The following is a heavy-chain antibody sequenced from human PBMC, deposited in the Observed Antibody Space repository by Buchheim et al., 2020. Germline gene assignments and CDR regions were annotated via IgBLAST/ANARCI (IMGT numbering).Heavy chain of an antibody. CDR3: ARDIVVVPAAIKEYYFDY. J-gene: IGHJ4*02. CDR1: GGGFSSYS. CDR2: INPSGGST. Sequence: QVQLEQSGAEVKEPGSSVKVSCKTSGGGFSSYSINWVRQAPGQGLEWMGIINPSGGSTSYAQKFQGRVTMTRDTSTSTAYMGLSSLGSEDTAVYYCARDIVVVPAAIKEYYFDYWGQGTL. D-gene: IGHD2-2*01. V-gene: IGHV1-46*01.